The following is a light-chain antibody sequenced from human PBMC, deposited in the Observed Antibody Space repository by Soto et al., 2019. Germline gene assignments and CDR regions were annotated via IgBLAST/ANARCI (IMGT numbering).Light chain of an antibody. J-gene: IGKJ5*01. CDR2: GAS. CDR3: QQYGSSHT. CDR1: QSVSSSY. Sequence: EIVLTQSPGTLSLSPGEIATLSCRASQSVSSSYLAWYQQKPGQAPRLLIYGASSRATGIPDRFSGSGSGTDFTLTISRLETEDFAVYYCQQYGSSHTFGQGTRLEI. V-gene: IGKV3-20*01.